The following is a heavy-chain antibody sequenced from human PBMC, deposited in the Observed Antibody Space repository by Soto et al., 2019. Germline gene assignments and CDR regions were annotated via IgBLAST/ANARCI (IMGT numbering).Heavy chain of an antibody. J-gene: IGHJ2*01. V-gene: IGHV1-18*01. Sequence: QVQLVQSGAEVKKPGASVKVSCKASGYTFTSYGISWVRQAPGQGLEWMGWISAYNGNTNYAQKLHDIVTMTTDTSTSTAYMELRSLRSDDTAVYYCARRGPLMTTVTTDWYFDLWGRGTLVTVSS. D-gene: IGHD4-17*01. CDR2: ISAYNGNT. CDR1: GYTFTSYG. CDR3: ARRGPLMTTVTTDWYFDL.